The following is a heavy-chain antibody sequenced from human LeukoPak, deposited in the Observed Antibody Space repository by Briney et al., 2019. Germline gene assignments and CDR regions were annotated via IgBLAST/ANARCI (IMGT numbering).Heavy chain of an antibody. D-gene: IGHD4-23*01. Sequence: GGSLRLSCAASGFTFSSFAMTWVRQAPGKGLEWVSAISGSGGSTYYADSVKGRFTISRDNSKNTLYVQMNSLRAEDTAVYYCATKGATVEPYYFDYWGQGTLVTVSS. CDR1: GFTFSSFA. V-gene: IGHV3-23*01. J-gene: IGHJ4*02. CDR3: ATKGATVEPYYFDY. CDR2: ISGSGGST.